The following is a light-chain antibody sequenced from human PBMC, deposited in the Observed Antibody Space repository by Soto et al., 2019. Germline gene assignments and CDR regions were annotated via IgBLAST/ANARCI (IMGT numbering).Light chain of an antibody. Sequence: QSVLTQPPSASGSPGQSVTISCTGTSSDVGGYNFVSWYQQHPGKALKFMIYEVTKRPSGVPDRFSGSKSGNTASLTVSGLQAEDEADYYCSSYAGGIKWVFGGGTKLTVL. J-gene: IGLJ3*02. CDR2: EVT. CDR1: SSDVGGYNF. V-gene: IGLV2-8*01. CDR3: SSYAGGIKWV.